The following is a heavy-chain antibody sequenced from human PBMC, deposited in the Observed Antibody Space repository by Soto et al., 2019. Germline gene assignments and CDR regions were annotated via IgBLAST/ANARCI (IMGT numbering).Heavy chain of an antibody. CDR1: GGSISSYY. Sequence: SETLSLTCTVSGGSISSYYWSWIRQPPGKGLEWIGYIYYSGSTNYNPSLKSRVTISVDTSKNQFSLKLSSVTAADTAVYYCARVTATVVDFWREYYYSYLDVWGKGTTVTVSS. V-gene: IGHV4-59*01. CDR2: IYYSGST. CDR3: ARVTATVVDFWREYYYSYLDV. D-gene: IGHD3-3*01. J-gene: IGHJ6*03.